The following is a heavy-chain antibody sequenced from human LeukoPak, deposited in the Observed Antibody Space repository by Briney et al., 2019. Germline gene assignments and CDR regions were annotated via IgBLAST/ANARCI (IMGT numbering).Heavy chain of an antibody. CDR2: IIPIFGTA. CDR1: GGTFTIYA. D-gene: IGHD2-2*01. Sequence: GSSVTVSCTASGGTFTIYAISWVRQAPGQGLEWMGGIIPIFGTANYAQKFQGRVTITADESTSTAYMELSSLRSEDTAVYYCARGVPAAELDGGAFDIWGQGTMVTVS. V-gene: IGHV1-69*01. CDR3: ARGVPAAELDGGAFDI. J-gene: IGHJ3*02.